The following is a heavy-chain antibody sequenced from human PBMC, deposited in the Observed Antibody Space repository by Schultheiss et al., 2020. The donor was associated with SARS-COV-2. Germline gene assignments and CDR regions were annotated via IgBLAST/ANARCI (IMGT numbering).Heavy chain of an antibody. Sequence: SETLSLTCTVSGGSISSTNYHFGWIRQPPGRGLEWIGEINHSGSTNYNPSLKSRVTISVDTSKNQFSLKLSSVTAADTAVYYCARQFWGFGDPLDYWGQGTLVTVSS. CDR1: GGSISSTNYH. D-gene: IGHD3-10*01. V-gene: IGHV4-39*01. J-gene: IGHJ4*02. CDR2: INHSGST. CDR3: ARQFWGFGDPLDY.